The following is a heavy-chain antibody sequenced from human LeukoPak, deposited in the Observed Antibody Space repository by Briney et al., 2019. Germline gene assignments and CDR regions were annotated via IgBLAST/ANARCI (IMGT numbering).Heavy chain of an antibody. V-gene: IGHV3-53*01. Sequence: GSLRLSCAASGFTFSSYNMSWVRQAPGKGLEWVSVIYSGGSTYYADSVKGRFTISRDTSRNTLSLQMNSLRAEDTAVYYCASLSLGHYWGQGTLVTVSS. CDR1: GFTFSSYN. J-gene: IGHJ4*02. CDR2: IYSGGST. D-gene: IGHD6-6*01. CDR3: ASLSLGHY.